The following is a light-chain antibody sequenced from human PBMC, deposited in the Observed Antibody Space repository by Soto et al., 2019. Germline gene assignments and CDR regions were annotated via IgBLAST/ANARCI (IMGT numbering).Light chain of an antibody. CDR3: QQYGGSSWT. CDR2: GAS. Sequence: EIVLTQSPGTLSLSPGERATLSCRASQSVSSSYLAWYQQKPGQAPRLLIYGASNRATGIPDRFSGSGSGTDFTLTISKLEPGDFAVYYCQQYGGSSWTFGQGTKVDIK. J-gene: IGKJ1*01. CDR1: QSVSSSY. V-gene: IGKV3-20*01.